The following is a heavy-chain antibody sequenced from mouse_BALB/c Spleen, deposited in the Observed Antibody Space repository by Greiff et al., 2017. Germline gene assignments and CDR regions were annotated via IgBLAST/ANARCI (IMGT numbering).Heavy chain of an antibody. V-gene: IGHV2-2*02. CDR3: ARKGYGYDYAMDY. CDR1: GFSLTSYG. J-gene: IGHJ4*01. D-gene: IGHD2-2*01. CDR2: IWSGGST. Sequence: VQGVESGPGLVQPSQSLSITCTVSGFSLTSYGVHWVRQSPGKGLEWLGVIWSGGSTDYNAAFISRLSISKDNSKSQVFFKMNSLQANDTAIYYCARKGYGYDYAMDYWGQGTSVTVSS.